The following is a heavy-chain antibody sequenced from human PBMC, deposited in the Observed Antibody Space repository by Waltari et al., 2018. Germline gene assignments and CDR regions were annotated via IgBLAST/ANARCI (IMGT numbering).Heavy chain of an antibody. V-gene: IGHV4-59*08. CDR3: AVTDNVVYGMDV. Sequence: QVQLQESGPGLVKPSETLSLTCTVSGGSISSYYWSWIRQPPGKGLEWIGYIYYSWSTNSNPSLKSRVTISVDTSKNQFSLKLSSVTAADTAVYYCAVTDNVVYGMDVWGQGTTVTVSS. D-gene: IGHD2-21*01. CDR2: IYYSWST. J-gene: IGHJ6*02. CDR1: GGSISSYY.